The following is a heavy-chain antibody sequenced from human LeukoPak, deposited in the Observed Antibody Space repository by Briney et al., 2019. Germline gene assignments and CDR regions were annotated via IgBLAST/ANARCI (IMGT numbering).Heavy chain of an antibody. Sequence: ASVKVSCKASGYTFTSYGISWVRQAPEQGLEWMGWISAYNGNTNYAQKLQGRVTMTTDTSTSTAYVEMRSLRSDDTAVYHCARSDTAISRLDCWGQGTLVSVSS. J-gene: IGHJ4*02. CDR2: ISAYNGNT. CDR1: GYTFTSYG. CDR3: ARSDTAISRLDC. D-gene: IGHD5-18*01. V-gene: IGHV1-18*01.